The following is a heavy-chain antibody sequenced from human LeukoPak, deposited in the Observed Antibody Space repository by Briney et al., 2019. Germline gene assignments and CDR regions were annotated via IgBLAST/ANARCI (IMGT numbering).Heavy chain of an antibody. CDR3: ARAYGLDAFDI. CDR2: IYYSGST. V-gene: IGHV4-59*01. D-gene: IGHD4-17*01. Sequence: SETLSLTCTVSGGSISSYYWSWIRQPPGKGLEWIGYIYYSGSTNYNPSLKSRVTISVDTSKSQFSLKLSSVTAADTAAYYCARAYGLDAFDIWGQGTMVTVSS. J-gene: IGHJ3*02. CDR1: GGSISSYY.